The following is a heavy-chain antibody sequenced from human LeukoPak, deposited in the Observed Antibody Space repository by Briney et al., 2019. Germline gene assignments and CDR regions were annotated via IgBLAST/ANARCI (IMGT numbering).Heavy chain of an antibody. CDR2: IDSSGNYI. CDR1: GFTFSSYE. CDR3: ARAYGSGSYYGY. Sequence: GGSLRLSCAASGFTFSSYEMNWVRQAPGKGLEWVSYIDSSGNYIYYADSVKGRFTISRDNAKNSLYLQMNSLRAEDTAVYYCARAYGSGSYYGYWGKGSLVTVSS. D-gene: IGHD3-10*01. J-gene: IGHJ4*02. V-gene: IGHV3-48*03.